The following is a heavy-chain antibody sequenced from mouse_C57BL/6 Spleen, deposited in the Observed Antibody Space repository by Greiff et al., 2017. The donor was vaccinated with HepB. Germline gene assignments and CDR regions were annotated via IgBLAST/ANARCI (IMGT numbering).Heavy chain of an antibody. V-gene: IGHV5-17*01. J-gene: IGHJ4*01. D-gene: IGHD1-1*01. Sequence: EVMLVESGGGLVKPGGSLKLSCAASGFTFSDYGMHWVRQAPEKGLEWVAYISSGSSTIYYADTVKGRFTISRDNAKNTLFLQMTSLRSEDTAMYYCARGSRSAMDYWGQGTSVTVSS. CDR2: ISSGSSTI. CDR1: GFTFSDYG. CDR3: ARGSRSAMDY.